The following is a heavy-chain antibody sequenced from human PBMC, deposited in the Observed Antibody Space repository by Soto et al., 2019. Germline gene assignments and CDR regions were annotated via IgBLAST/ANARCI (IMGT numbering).Heavy chain of an antibody. D-gene: IGHD2-15*01. V-gene: IGHV3-23*01. CDR1: GFTFSSYA. J-gene: IGHJ4*02. CDR2: ISGSGGST. Sequence: GGSLRLSCAASGFTFSSYAMSWVRQAPGKGLEWVSAISGSGGSTYYADSVKGRFTISRDNSKNTLYLQMNSLRAEDTAVYYCAKEISRDCSGGSCHFDYWGQGTLVTVSS. CDR3: AKEISRDCSGGSCHFDY.